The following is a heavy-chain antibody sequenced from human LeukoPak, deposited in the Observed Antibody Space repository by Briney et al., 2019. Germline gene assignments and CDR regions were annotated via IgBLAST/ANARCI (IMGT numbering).Heavy chain of an antibody. CDR1: GGSFSGYY. CDR3: ARVNGLDWFDP. CDR2: IYYSGST. Sequence: SETLSLTCAVYGGSFSGYYWSWIRQPPGKGLEWIGSIYYSGSTYYNPSLKSRVTISVDTSKNQFSLKLSSVTAADTAVYYCARVNGLDWFDPWGQGTLVTVSS. D-gene: IGHD2-8*01. V-gene: IGHV4-34*01. J-gene: IGHJ5*02.